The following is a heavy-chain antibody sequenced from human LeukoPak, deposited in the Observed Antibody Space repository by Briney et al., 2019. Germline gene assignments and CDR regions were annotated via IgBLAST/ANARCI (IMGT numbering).Heavy chain of an antibody. J-gene: IGHJ4*02. V-gene: IGHV3-21*06. Sequence: GGSLRLSCAASGFTFSSYTMNWVRQAPGKGLEWVSSITSSSTYIYYADSLKGRFTISRDNADNSLFLQMNSLRAEDTAVYYCARVPEVEWELLPVDYWGQGTLVTVSS. CDR3: ARVPEVEWELLPVDY. CDR2: ITSSSTYI. D-gene: IGHD1-26*01. CDR1: GFTFSSYT.